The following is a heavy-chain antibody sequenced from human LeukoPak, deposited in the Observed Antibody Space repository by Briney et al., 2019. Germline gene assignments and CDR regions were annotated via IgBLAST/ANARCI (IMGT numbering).Heavy chain of an antibody. J-gene: IGHJ6*03. D-gene: IGHD2/OR15-2a*01. CDR2: ISSSSSYI. CDR1: GFTFSSYS. CDR3: AKVQTAYFEYFYFHMDV. V-gene: IGHV3-21*04. Sequence: GGSLRLSCAASGFTFSSYSMNWVRQAPGKGLEWVSSISSSSSYIYYADSVKGRFTISRDNAKNSLYLQMNSLRAEDTAVYYCAKVQTAYFEYFYFHMDVWGKGTTVTVSS.